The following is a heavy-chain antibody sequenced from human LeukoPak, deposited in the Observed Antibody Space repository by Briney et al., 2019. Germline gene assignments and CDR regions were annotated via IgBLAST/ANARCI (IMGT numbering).Heavy chain of an antibody. CDR2: IRSKANSYAT. Sequence: GGSLRLSCAASGFTFSGSAMHWVRQASGKGLEWVGRIRSKANSYATAYAASVKGRFTISRDDSKNTAYLQMNSLKTEDTAVYYCARTDDYYDSSGLDYWGQGTLVTVSS. D-gene: IGHD3-22*01. J-gene: IGHJ4*02. V-gene: IGHV3-73*01. CDR3: ARTDDYYDSSGLDY. CDR1: GFTFSGSA.